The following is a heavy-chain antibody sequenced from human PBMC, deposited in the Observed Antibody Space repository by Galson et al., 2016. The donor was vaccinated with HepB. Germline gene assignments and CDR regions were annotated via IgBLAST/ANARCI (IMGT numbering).Heavy chain of an antibody. Sequence: ETLSLTCFVSGGSSNFNPYYWSWIRQPPGKGLEWIGEISHSGYTNYNPSLGSRVTISVDTDKNQFSLRLTSVTATDTGVYFCARGRSPSWLRIMDVWGRGTTVAVTS. CDR2: ISHSGYT. D-gene: IGHD5-12*01. V-gene: IGHV4-34*01. CDR1: GGSSNFNPYY. J-gene: IGHJ6*02. CDR3: ARGRSPSWLRIMDV.